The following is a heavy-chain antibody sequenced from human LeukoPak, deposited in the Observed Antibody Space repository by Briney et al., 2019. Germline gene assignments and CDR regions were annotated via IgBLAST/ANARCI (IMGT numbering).Heavy chain of an antibody. CDR3: ARDRFRGDSSSWYVMAFDY. Sequence: GGSLRLSCAASGLTFSSYWMSWVRQAPGKGLEWVANIKQEGSEKYYVDSVKGRFTISRDKAKNSLYLQMNSLRAEDTAVYYCARDRFRGDSSSWYVMAFDYWGQGTLVTVSS. J-gene: IGHJ4*02. CDR1: GLTFSSYW. CDR2: IKQEGSEK. V-gene: IGHV3-7*01. D-gene: IGHD6-13*01.